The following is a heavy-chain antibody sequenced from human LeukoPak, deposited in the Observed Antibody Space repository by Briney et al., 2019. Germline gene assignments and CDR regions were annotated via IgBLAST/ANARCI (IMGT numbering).Heavy chain of an antibody. J-gene: IGHJ4*02. CDR3: ARPAGDSPGSGYDY. V-gene: IGHV4-34*01. Sequence: PSETLSLTCAVYGGSFSGYYWSWIRQPPGKGLEWIGEINHSGSTNYNPSLKSRVTISVDTSKNQFSLKLSSVTAADTAVYYCARPAGDSPGSGYDYWGQGTLVTVSS. CDR1: GGSFSGYY. D-gene: IGHD3-3*01. CDR2: INHSGST.